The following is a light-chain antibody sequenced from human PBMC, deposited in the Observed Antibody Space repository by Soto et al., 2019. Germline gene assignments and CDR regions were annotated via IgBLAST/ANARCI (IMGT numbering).Light chain of an antibody. V-gene: IGKV3-15*01. CDR3: QQYVNWPT. J-gene: IGKJ2*01. CDR2: GAS. CDR1: QSVSIY. Sequence: EIVMTQSPATLSVSPGERATLSCRASQSVSIYLAWYQQKRGQAPRLLIYGASTRATGIPDRLSGSGSGTAFTLTISSLQAPDFAVYYCQQYVNWPTFDQVTTLEIK.